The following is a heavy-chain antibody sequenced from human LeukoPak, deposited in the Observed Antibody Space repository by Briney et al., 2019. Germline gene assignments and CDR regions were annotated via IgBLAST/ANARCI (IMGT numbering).Heavy chain of an antibody. CDR2: IYYSGST. CDR1: VHSISIYY. V-gene: IGHV4-59*01. D-gene: IGHD4-17*01. Sequence: SEPQTLTCTVSVHSISIYYWSWLRQPPGKGLEWIGYIYYSGSTNYNPSLKRLVTISVDSSKNQFSLKLSSVTAADTAVYYCARAFGDYGAFDIWGQGTMVTVSS. CDR3: ARAFGDYGAFDI. J-gene: IGHJ3*02.